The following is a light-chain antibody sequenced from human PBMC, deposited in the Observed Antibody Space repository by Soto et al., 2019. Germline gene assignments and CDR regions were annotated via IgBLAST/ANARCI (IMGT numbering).Light chain of an antibody. CDR2: LAS. Sequence: EIVLTQSPATLSSFPGDRVTLSCRASQAVNTRLAWYQHKPGQAPRLLIYLASNRAAGVPARFSGSGSGTDFTLTISSLEPEDFAVYYCQQRSNWPTFGQGTRLEIK. V-gene: IGKV3D-11*01. CDR3: QQRSNWPT. CDR1: QAVNTR. J-gene: IGKJ5*01.